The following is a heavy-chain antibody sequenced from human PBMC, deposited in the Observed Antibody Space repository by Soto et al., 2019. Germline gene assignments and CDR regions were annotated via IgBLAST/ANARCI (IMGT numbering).Heavy chain of an antibody. CDR1: GFTFSSYA. CDR3: ARGDYDFWSGPISFYYGMDV. V-gene: IGHV3-30-3*01. D-gene: IGHD3-3*01. Sequence: GGSLRLSCAASGFTFSSYAMHWVRQAPGKGLEWVAAISYDGSNKYYADSVKGRFTISRDNSKNTLYLQMNSLRAEDTAVYYCARGDYDFWSGPISFYYGMDVWGQGTTVTVSS. J-gene: IGHJ6*02. CDR2: ISYDGSNK.